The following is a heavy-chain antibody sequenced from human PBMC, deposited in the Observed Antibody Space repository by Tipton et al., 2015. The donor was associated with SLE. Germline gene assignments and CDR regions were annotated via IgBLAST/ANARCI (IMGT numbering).Heavy chain of an antibody. CDR3: AKDGWFSGNGYSDY. J-gene: IGHJ4*02. Sequence: SLRLSCAASGFTFSSYSMNWVRQAPGKGLEWVSCIIGSGGDTKYADSVKGRFTISRDISKNTLYLQMNNLRVEDTAVYFCAKDGWFSGNGYSDYWGQGTQVTVSS. CDR2: IIGSGGDT. V-gene: IGHV3-23*01. CDR1: GFTFSSYS. D-gene: IGHD6-25*01.